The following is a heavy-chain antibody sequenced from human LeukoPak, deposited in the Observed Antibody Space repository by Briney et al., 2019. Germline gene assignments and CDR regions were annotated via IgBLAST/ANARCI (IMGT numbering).Heavy chain of an antibody. J-gene: IGHJ3*02. CDR3: ARDVKVTIFGVVIIRDAFDI. CDR2: IEQDGSEK. D-gene: IGHD3-3*01. Sequence: GGSLRLSCAASGFTFSSYWMSWVRQAPGKGLEWVANIEQDGSEKYYVDSVKGRFTISRDNAKNSLYLQMNSLRAEDTAVYYCARDVKVTIFGVVIIRDAFDIWGQGTMVTVSS. CDR1: GFTFSSYW. V-gene: IGHV3-7*01.